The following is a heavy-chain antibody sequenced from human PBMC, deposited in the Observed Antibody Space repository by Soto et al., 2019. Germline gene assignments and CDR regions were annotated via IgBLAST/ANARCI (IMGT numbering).Heavy chain of an antibody. D-gene: IGHD2-2*01. J-gene: IGHJ5*02. CDR3: ARAHIVVVPAAHGGWFDP. CDR2: IYYSGST. Sequence: SETLSLTCTVSGGSISSYYWSWIRQPPGKGLEWIGYIYYSGSTYYNPSLKSRVTISVDTSKNQFSLKLSSVTAADTAVYYCARAHIVVVPAAHGGWFDPWGQGTLVTVSS. CDR1: GGSISSYY. V-gene: IGHV4-30-4*01.